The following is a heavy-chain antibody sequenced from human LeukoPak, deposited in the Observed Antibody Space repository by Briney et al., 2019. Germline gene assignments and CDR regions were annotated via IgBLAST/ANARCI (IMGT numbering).Heavy chain of an antibody. V-gene: IGHV4-30-4*08. Sequence: SETLSLTCTVSGGSISSGDYYWSWIRQPPGKGLEWIGYIYYSGSTYYNPSLKSRVTISVDTSKNQFSLKLSSVTAADTAVYYCAREGETRDPVDYWGQGTPVTVSS. CDR2: IYYSGST. D-gene: IGHD3-16*01. J-gene: IGHJ4*02. CDR1: GGSISSGDYY. CDR3: AREGETRDPVDY.